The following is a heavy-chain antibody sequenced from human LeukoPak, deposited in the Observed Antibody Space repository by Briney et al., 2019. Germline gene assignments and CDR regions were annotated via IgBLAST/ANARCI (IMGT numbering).Heavy chain of an antibody. J-gene: IGHJ4*02. V-gene: IGHV4-34*01. CDR3: ARVSGVAGTIRLDY. Sequence: PSETLSLTCAVYGGSFSAYYWSWIRQPPGKGLEWIGEINHSGSTNYNPSLKSRVTISVDTSKNQFSLKLSSVTAADTAVYYCARVSGVAGTIRLDYWGQGTLVTVSS. D-gene: IGHD6-19*01. CDR1: GGSFSAYY. CDR2: INHSGST.